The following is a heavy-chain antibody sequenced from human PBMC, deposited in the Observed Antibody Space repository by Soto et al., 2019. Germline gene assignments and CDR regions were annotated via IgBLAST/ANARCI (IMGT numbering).Heavy chain of an antibody. CDR2: LQTDGSHP. V-gene: IGHV3-74*01. Sequence: EVQLVESGGGLVQPGGSLRLSYVASGFSFDYYWMHWVRQAPGEGLMWVSRLQTDGSHPNYAHSVMGRSTTSSDTAKTTRSLQMNNLRAEDMAVYDCAQGADPDYGGQGTLVSVSS. J-gene: IGHJ4*02. CDR3: AQGADPDY. D-gene: IGHD6-19*01. CDR1: GFSFDYYW.